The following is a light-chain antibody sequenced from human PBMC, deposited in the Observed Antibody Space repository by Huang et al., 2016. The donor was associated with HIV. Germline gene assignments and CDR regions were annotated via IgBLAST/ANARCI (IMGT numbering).Light chain of an antibody. CDR3: QQYDDTYT. CDR1: RDMRKY. V-gene: IGKV1-33*01. J-gene: IGKJ2*01. Sequence: DIQMTQSPSSLSASVGDSVTITCQESRDMRKYVNWYQQKPGTAPKLLIYDVANLQTGVPSRFSGNGSGTHFNLTITDVQPEDTATYYCQQYDDTYTFGQGTKLEIK. CDR2: DVA.